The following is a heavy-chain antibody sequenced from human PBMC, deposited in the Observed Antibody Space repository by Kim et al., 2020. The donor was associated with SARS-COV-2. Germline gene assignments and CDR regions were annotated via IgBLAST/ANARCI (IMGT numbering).Heavy chain of an antibody. D-gene: IGHD3-9*01. CDR2: ISSSSSYI. Sequence: GGSLRLSCAASGFTFSSYSMNWVRQAPGKGLEWVSSISSSSSYIYYADSVKGRFTISRDNAKNSLYLQMNSLRAEDTAVYYCARDSGITIFSGAFDIWGQGTMVTVSS. CDR1: GFTFSSYS. J-gene: IGHJ3*02. V-gene: IGHV3-21*01. CDR3: ARDSGITIFSGAFDI.